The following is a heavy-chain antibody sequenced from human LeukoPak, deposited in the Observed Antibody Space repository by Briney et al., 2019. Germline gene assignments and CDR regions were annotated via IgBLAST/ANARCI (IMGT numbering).Heavy chain of an antibody. V-gene: IGHV1-69*13. CDR2: IIPILGTA. CDR1: GGTFSSYA. Sequence: GASVKVSCKASGGTFSSYAISWVRQAPGQGLEWMGGIIPILGTANYAQKFQGRVTITADESTSTAYMELSSLRSEDTAVYYCARDGRAAAEKNFDYWGQGTLVTVSS. D-gene: IGHD6-13*01. CDR3: ARDGRAAAEKNFDY. J-gene: IGHJ4*02.